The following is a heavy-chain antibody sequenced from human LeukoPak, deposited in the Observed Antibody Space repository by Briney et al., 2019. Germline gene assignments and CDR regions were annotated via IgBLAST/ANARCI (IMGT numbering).Heavy chain of an antibody. CDR3: ARGSRTGDPYYYYYYYMDV. V-gene: IGHV3-53*01. CDR2: IYSGGST. J-gene: IGHJ6*03. D-gene: IGHD2-2*01. Sequence: QSGGSLRLSCAASGFTVSSNYMSWVRQAPGKGLEWVSVIYSGGSTYYADSVKGRFTISRDNSKNTLYLQMNSLRAEDTAVYYCARGSRTGDPYYYYYYYMDVWGKGTTVTASS. CDR1: GFTVSSNY.